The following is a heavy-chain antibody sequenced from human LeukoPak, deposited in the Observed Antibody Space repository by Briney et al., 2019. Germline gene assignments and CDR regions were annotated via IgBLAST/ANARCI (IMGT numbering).Heavy chain of an antibody. CDR1: GYTFTSYY. V-gene: IGHV1-46*01. Sequence: ASVKVSCKASGYTFTSYYMHWVRQAPGQGLEWMGIINPSGGSTSYAQKFQGRVTMTRDTSTSTVYMELSSLRSEDTAVYYCAKDPNSGRWLQLRRNQNKNDYWGQGTLVTVSS. CDR2: INPSGGST. J-gene: IGHJ4*02. D-gene: IGHD5-24*01. CDR3: AKDPNSGRWLQLRRNQNKNDY.